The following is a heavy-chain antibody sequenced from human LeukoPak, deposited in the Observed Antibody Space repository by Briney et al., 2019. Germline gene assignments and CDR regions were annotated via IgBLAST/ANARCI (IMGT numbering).Heavy chain of an antibody. D-gene: IGHD2-2*01. Sequence: SQTLSLTCTVSGGSISSGGYYWSWIRQHPGKGLEWIGYIYYSGSTYYNPSLKSRVTISVDTSKNQFSLKLSSVTAADTAVYYCARYPLGYCSTSCYVFDYWGQGTLVTVSS. CDR2: IYYSGST. J-gene: IGHJ4*02. CDR1: GGSISSGGYY. CDR3: ARYPLGYCSTSCYVFDY. V-gene: IGHV4-30-4*08.